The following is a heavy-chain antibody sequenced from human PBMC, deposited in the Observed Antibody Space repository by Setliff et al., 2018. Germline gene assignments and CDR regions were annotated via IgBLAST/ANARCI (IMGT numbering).Heavy chain of an antibody. J-gene: IGHJ5*02. V-gene: IGHV4-39*07. D-gene: IGHD2-8*02. CDR1: GASISSGGYY. Sequence: PSETLSLTCTVSGASISSGGYYWTWIRQPPGKGLEWIGRVYNTGTTNYNPSLYSRLIISVDTSKNQFSLKLTSVTAADTAVYYCVRALLWSGEGRFDPWGQGTLVTVSS. CDR3: VRALLWSGEGRFDP. CDR2: VYNTGTT.